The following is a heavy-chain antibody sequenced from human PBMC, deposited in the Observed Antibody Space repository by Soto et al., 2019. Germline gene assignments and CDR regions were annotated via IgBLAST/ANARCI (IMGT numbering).Heavy chain of an antibody. J-gene: IGHJ4*02. Sequence: HPGGSLRLSCAASGFTFSSYAMSWVRQAPGKGLEWVSAISGSGSSTYYADSVKGRFTISRDNSKNTLYLQMNSLRAEDTAVYYCAKVSKKGYDFWSGYSYYDILTGCFDYWGQGTLVTVSS. D-gene: IGHD3-3*01. V-gene: IGHV3-23*01. CDR2: ISGSGSST. CDR3: AKVSKKGYDFWSGYSYYDILTGCFDY. CDR1: GFTFSSYA.